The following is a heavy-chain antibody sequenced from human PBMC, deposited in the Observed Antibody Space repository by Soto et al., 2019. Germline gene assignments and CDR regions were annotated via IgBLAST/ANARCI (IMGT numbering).Heavy chain of an antibody. D-gene: IGHD3-3*01. Sequence: SETLSLTCTVSGSSISSSSYYWGWIRQPPEKELEWIGSIYYSGSTYYNPSLKSRVTISVDTSKNLFSLKLSSVTAVDQAVYYCARHGAVSIMIFGVANNWFDPWGQGTLVTVSS. CDR2: IYYSGST. J-gene: IGHJ5*02. V-gene: IGHV4-39*01. CDR3: ARHGAVSIMIFGVANNWFDP. CDR1: GSSISSSSYY.